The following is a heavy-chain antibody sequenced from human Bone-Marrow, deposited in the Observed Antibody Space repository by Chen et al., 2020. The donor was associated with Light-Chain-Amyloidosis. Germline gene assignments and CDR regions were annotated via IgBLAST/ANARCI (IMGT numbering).Heavy chain of an antibody. CDR1: EFTSSKFS. V-gene: IGHV3-21*02. J-gene: IGHJ4*02. Sequence: EIQLVESGGGLVKPGGSLRLSCTVSEFTSSKFSMNWVRQAPGSGLEWVSSSRSRGTYIYYADSVKGRFTTSRDNARNSLYLQVNSLRAEDTAIYYCARGAVGSTHFDHWGQGTQVTVSS. D-gene: IGHD1-26*01. CDR2: SRSRGTYI. CDR3: ARGAVGSTHFDH.